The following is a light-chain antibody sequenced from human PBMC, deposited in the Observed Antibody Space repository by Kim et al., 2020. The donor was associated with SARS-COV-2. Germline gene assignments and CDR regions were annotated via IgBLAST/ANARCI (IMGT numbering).Light chain of an antibody. V-gene: IGLV2-14*03. J-gene: IGLJ3*02. CDR2: DVN. CDR1: RSDVGGYTY. CDR3: SSYASSITWV. Sequence: GQSITISCTGTRSDVGGYTYVSWYQQHPGKAPKLMIYDVNNRPSGISNRFSGSKSGNTASLTISGLQADDEADYYCSSYASSITWVFGGGTKVTVL.